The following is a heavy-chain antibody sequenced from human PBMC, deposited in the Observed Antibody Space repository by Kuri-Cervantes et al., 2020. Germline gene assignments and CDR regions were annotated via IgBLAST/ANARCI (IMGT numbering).Heavy chain of an antibody. CDR1: GFTFSNHW. CDR2: IWYDGSNK. D-gene: IGHD4-17*01. J-gene: IGHJ6*02. CDR3: ASNYGDQLYYGMDI. Sequence: GESLKISCVVSGFTFSNHWMSWVRQAPGKGLEWVAVIWYDGSNKYYADSVKGRFTISRDNSKNTLYLQMNSLRAEDTAVYYCASNYGDQLYYGMDIWGQGTTVTVSS. V-gene: IGHV3-33*08.